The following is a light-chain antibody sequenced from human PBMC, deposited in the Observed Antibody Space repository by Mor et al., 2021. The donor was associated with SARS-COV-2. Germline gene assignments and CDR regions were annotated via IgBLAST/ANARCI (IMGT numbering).Light chain of an antibody. Sequence: SKNVHWYQQRPGQPPMLVVHDDSDRPSGIPERVSGSNSGNMATLTIRRVEAGDEADYYCQVWDSARDHSGVFGGGTKLTVL. CDR2: DDS. CDR3: QVWDSARDHSGV. CDR1: SKN. V-gene: IGLV3-21*02. J-gene: IGLJ3*02.